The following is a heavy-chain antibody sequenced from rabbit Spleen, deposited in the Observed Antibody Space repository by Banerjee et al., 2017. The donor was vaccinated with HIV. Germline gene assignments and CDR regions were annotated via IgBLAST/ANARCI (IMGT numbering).Heavy chain of an antibody. D-gene: IGHD6-1*01. J-gene: IGHJ4*01. CDR3: ARGDGGAGYGSTL. CDR1: GLDFSSSYW. V-gene: IGHV1S40*01. Sequence: QSLEESGGDLVKPGASLTLTCTASGLDFSSSYWICWVRQAPGKGLEWIGCINAGSSGSTYYANWAKGRFTISKTSSTTVTLEMPSLTAADTATYFCARGDGGAGYGSTLWGPAPSSPS. CDR2: INAGSSGST.